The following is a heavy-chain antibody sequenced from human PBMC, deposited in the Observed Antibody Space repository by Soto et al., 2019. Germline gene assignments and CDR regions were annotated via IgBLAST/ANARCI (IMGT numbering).Heavy chain of an antibody. V-gene: IGHV5-10-1*01. J-gene: IGHJ6*02. CDR1: GYSFTSYW. D-gene: IGHD6-6*01. Sequence: PXESLYISCRGSGYSFTSYWISWVRQMPGKGLEWMGRIDPSDSYTNYSPSFQGHVTISADKSISTAYLQWSSLKASDTAMYYCARSRIAARAGYYYYYGMDVWGQGTTVNVSS. CDR2: IDPSDSYT. CDR3: ARSRIAARAGYYYYYGMDV.